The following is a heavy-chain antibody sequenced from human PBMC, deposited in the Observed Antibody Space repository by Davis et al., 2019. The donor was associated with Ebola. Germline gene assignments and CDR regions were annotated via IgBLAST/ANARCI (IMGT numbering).Heavy chain of an antibody. V-gene: IGHV1-69*13. D-gene: IGHD5-24*01. Sequence: SVKVSCKASGGTFSSYAISWVRQAPGQGLEWMGGIIPIFGTANYAQKFQGRVTITADESTSTAYMELSSLRSEDTAVYYCARTGRRWLQIDYWGQGTLVTVSS. CDR2: IIPIFGTA. J-gene: IGHJ4*02. CDR3: ARTGRRWLQIDY. CDR1: GGTFSSYA.